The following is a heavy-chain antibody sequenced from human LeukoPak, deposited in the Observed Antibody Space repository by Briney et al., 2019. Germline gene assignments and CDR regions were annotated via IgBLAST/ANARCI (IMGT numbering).Heavy chain of an antibody. D-gene: IGHD2/OR15-2a*01. CDR1: GVTFNTYG. V-gene: IGHV3-33*01. CDR2: IWYDGSNK. Sequence: GGSLRLSCAASGVTFNTYGMHWVRQAPGKGLEWVAVIWYDGSNKYYADSVKGRFTISRDNSKNTLYLQMNSLRAEDTAVYYCARDRTTGEVDYWGQGTLVTVSS. CDR3: ARDRTTGEVDY. J-gene: IGHJ4*02.